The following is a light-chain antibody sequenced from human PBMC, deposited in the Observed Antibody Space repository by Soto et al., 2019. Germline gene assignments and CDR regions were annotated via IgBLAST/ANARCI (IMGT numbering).Light chain of an antibody. V-gene: IGKV3-11*01. CDR3: QQRSNWGGVFT. CDR2: DAS. J-gene: IGKJ3*01. Sequence: EIVLTQSPATLSLSPGERATLSCRASQSVSSYLAWYQQKPGQAPRLLIYDASNRATGIPARFSGSGSGTDFTLTISSLEPDDFAVYYCQQRSNWGGVFTCGPGTKVDI. CDR1: QSVSSY.